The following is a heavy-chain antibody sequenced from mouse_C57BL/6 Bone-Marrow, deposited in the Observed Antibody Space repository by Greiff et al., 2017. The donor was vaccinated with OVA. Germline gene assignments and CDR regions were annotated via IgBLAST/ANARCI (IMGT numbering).Heavy chain of an antibody. J-gene: IGHJ4*01. CDR3: TSKGIYYEYDEGYYYAMDY. CDR1: GFNIKDDY. V-gene: IGHV14-4*01. CDR2: IDPENGDT. D-gene: IGHD2-4*01. Sequence: VQLQQSGAELVRPGASVKLSCTASGFNIKDDYMHWVKQRPEQGLEWIGWIDPENGDTEYASKFQGKATITADTSSNTAYLQLSSLTSEDTAVYYCTSKGIYYEYDEGYYYAMDYWGQGTSVTVSS.